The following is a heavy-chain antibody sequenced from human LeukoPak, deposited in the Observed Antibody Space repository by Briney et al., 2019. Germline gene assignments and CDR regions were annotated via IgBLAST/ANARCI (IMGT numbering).Heavy chain of an antibody. Sequence: PSETLSLTCTVSGGSISSGGYYWTWIRQPPGGGLEWIGYVYYTGSVDYNPSLKSRLTISLGKSKNQFSLKLNSVTAADTAIYYCARDLSYYFGSGTSALDVWGQGTAVTVS. V-gene: IGHV4-31*03. CDR1: GGSISSGGYY. CDR3: ARDLSYYFGSGTSALDV. J-gene: IGHJ6*02. D-gene: IGHD3-10*01. CDR2: VYYTGSV.